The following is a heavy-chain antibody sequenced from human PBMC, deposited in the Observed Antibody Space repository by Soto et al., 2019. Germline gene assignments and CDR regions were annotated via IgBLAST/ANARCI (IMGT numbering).Heavy chain of an antibody. J-gene: IGHJ2*01. CDR3: ARDQETDYYYDSSGYPMNYWYFDL. Sequence: QVQLQESGPGLVKPSQTLSLTCTVSGGSISSGDYYWSWIRQPPGKGLEWIGYIYYSGSTYYNPSLKSRVTISVDTSKNQFSLKLSSVTAADTAVYYCARDQETDYYYDSSGYPMNYWYFDLWGRGTLVTVSS. D-gene: IGHD3-22*01. V-gene: IGHV4-30-4*01. CDR1: GGSISSGDYY. CDR2: IYYSGST.